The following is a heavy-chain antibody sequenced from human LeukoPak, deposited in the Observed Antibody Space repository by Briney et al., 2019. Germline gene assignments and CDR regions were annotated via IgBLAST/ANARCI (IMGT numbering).Heavy chain of an antibody. V-gene: IGHV4-34*01. CDR1: GGSFSGYY. J-gene: IGHJ4*02. CDR3: ARGEAVAGIDY. D-gene: IGHD6-19*01. CDR2: INHSGST. Sequence: PSETLSLTCAVYGGSFSGYYWSWIRQPPGQGLEWIGEINHSGSTNYNPSLKSRVTISVDTSKNQFSLKLSSVTAADTAVYYCARGEAVAGIDYWGQGTLVTVSS.